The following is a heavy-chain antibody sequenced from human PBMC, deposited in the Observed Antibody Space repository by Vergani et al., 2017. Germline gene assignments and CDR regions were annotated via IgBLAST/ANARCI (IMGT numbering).Heavy chain of an antibody. Sequence: QVQLPQWGAGLLKPSETLSLTCAVYGGSFSGYYWSWIRQPPGKGLEWIGEINHSGSTNYNPSLKSRVTISVDTSKNQFSLKLSSVTAADTAVYYCARCYGTYYYGSGIYYPAYYYYGMDVWGQGP. CDR1: GGSFSGYY. V-gene: IGHV4-34*01. CDR2: INHSGST. CDR3: ARCYGTYYYGSGIYYPAYYYYGMDV. J-gene: IGHJ6*02. D-gene: IGHD3-10*01.